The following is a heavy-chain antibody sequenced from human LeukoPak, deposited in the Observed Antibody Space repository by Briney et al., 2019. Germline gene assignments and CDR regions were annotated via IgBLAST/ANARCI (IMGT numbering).Heavy chain of an antibody. D-gene: IGHD3-22*01. V-gene: IGHV1-18*01. Sequence: AAVKVSCKASGVTFSSYAISWVRQAPGEGREWMGWISAYTGNSKYAQKIQGRVTMPTDTSTSTAYTELRSLRSDDTAVYYCARGKKDYYDYDSWGQGTLVTVSS. CDR3: ARGKKDYYDYDS. J-gene: IGHJ4*02. CDR2: ISAYTGNS. CDR1: GVTFSSYA.